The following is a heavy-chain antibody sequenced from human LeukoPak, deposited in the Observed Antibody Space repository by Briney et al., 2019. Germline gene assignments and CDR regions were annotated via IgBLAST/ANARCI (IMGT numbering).Heavy chain of an antibody. V-gene: IGHV3-30-3*01. J-gene: IGHJ6*02. CDR3: ARDGEKYYDFWSGYYTDPSGMDV. D-gene: IGHD3-3*01. Sequence: PGRSLRLSCAASGFTFSSYAMHWVRQAPGKGLEWVAVISYDGSNKYYADSVKGRFTISRDNAKNSLYLQMNSLRAEDTAVYYCARDGEKYYDFWSGYYTDPSGMDVWGQGTTVTVSS. CDR1: GFTFSSYA. CDR2: ISYDGSNK.